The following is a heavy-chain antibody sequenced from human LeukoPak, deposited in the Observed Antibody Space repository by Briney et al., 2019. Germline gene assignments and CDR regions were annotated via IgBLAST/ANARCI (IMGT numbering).Heavy chain of an antibody. J-gene: IGHJ4*02. CDR2: ISWNSGSI. V-gene: IGHV3-9*01. CDR1: GFTFDDYA. CDR3: AKSSYDFWSGYPIDY. Sequence: GGSLRPSCAASGFTFDDYAMHWVRQAPGKGLEWVSGISWNSGSIGYADSVKGRFTISRDNAKNSLYLQMNSLRAEDTALYYCAKSSYDFWSGYPIDYWGQGTLVTVSS. D-gene: IGHD3-3*01.